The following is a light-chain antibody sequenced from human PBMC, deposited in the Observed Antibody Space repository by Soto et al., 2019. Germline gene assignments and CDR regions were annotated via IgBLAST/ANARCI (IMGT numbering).Light chain of an antibody. J-gene: IGKJ2*02. CDR1: QSITYW. V-gene: IGKV1-5*01. CDR3: QQYHSFSCT. CDR2: DVF. Sequence: DIQMTQSPSSLSASVGDRVTITCRASQSITYWLAWYQQKPGRAPKLLIYDVFNLQSGVPSRFSGSGSGTEFTLTISSLQPDDSATYYCQQYHSFSCTFGQGTKVEIK.